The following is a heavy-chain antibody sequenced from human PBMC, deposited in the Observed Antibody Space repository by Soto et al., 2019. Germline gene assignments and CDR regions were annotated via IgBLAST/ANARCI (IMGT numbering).Heavy chain of an antibody. J-gene: IGHJ4*02. Sequence: EVQLVESGGGLVQPGGSLRLSCAASAFTFSNFWMSWVRQAPGKGLEWVANIKEDGSEKNYMDSVKGRFTISRDNAKNALFLEMNSLRAEDTAVYYCARDILVVLVSDGTPGHFDQWRQGTLVTVSS. D-gene: IGHD2-8*02. CDR1: AFTFSNFW. V-gene: IGHV3-7*05. CDR2: IKEDGSEK. CDR3: ARDILVVLVSDGTPGHFDQ.